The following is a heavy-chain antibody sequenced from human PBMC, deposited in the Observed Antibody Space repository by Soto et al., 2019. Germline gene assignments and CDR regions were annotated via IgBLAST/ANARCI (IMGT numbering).Heavy chain of an antibody. D-gene: IGHD2-15*01. CDR3: ARAKYCRGGSCYYYFDY. CDR1: GGSFSGYY. Sequence: SETLSLTCAVYGGSFSGYYWSWIRQPPGKGLEWIGEINHSGSTNYNPSLKSRVTISVDTPKNQFSLKLSSVTAADAAVYYCARAKYCRGGSCYYYFDYWGQGTLVTVSS. J-gene: IGHJ4*02. CDR2: INHSGST. V-gene: IGHV4-34*01.